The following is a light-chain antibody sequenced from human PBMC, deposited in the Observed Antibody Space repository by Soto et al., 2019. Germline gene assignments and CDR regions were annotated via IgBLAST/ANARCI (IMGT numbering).Light chain of an antibody. V-gene: IGLV2-8*01. CDR3: SSYAGSSNLGV. CDR2: EVS. CDR1: SSDVGGYNY. Sequence: QSALTQPPSASGSPGQSVTISCTGTSSDVGGYNYVSWYQQHPGRAPKLMIYEVSKRPSGVPDRFSGSKSGNTDSLTVSGLQPEDEADYYCSSYAGSSNLGVFGGGTKVTVL. J-gene: IGLJ2*01.